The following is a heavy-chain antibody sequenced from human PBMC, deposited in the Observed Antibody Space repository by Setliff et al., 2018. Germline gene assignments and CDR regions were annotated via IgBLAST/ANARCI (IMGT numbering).Heavy chain of an antibody. J-gene: IGHJ4*02. CDR3: AITEVHLSGDRPFDY. CDR2: ISYTGST. Sequence: SETLSLTCSVSGDSIFDNYWSWIRQSPGRGLEWIAYISYTGSTNYNPSLKSRVTMTTDTSRSTAYMELRSLRSDDTAVYYCAITEVHLSGDRPFDYWGQGTLVTVSS. D-gene: IGHD7-27*01. CDR1: GDSIFDNY. V-gene: IGHV4-59*03.